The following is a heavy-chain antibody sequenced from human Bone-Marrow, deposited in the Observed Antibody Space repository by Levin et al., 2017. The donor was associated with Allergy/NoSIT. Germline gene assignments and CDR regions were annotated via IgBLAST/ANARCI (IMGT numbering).Heavy chain of an antibody. D-gene: IGHD3-10*01. Sequence: GGSLRLSCAASGFTVSSNYMSWVRQAPGKGPEWVSVIYSGGSTYYADSAKGRFTISRDNSKNTLYLQMNRLRAEDTAVYYCARGWFGELLSHWGQVTLVTVSS. V-gene: IGHV3-53*01. J-gene: IGHJ4*02. CDR2: IYSGGST. CDR1: GFTVSSNY. CDR3: ARGWFGELLSH.